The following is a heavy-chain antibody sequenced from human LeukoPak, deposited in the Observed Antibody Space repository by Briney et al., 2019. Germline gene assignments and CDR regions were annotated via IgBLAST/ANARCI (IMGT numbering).Heavy chain of an antibody. CDR1: GGSISSSSYY. J-gene: IGHJ4*02. Sequence: ASETLSLTCTVSGGSISSSSYYWGWIRQPPGKGLEWIGSIYYSGSTYYNPSLKSRVTISVDTSRNQFSLKLSSVTAADTAVYYCARIAVAGLGGFDYRGQGTLVTVSS. CDR2: IYYSGST. V-gene: IGHV4-39*01. CDR3: ARIAVAGLGGFDY. D-gene: IGHD6-19*01.